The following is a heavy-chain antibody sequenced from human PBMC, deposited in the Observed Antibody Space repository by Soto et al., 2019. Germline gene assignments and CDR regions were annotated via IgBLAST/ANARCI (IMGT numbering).Heavy chain of an antibody. CDR1: GASISGYY. V-gene: IGHV4-59*01. Sequence: SETLSLTCTVSGASISGYYWSWIRQPPGEGLEWIGYIYYSGSTSYNPSLKSRVTISLDMSKNQFSLKLSSVTAADTAVYYCARVETPETNHGGYFEGMEVWGQGTTVTVSS. J-gene: IGHJ6*02. D-gene: IGHD3-16*01. CDR2: IYYSGST. CDR3: ARVETPETNHGGYFEGMEV.